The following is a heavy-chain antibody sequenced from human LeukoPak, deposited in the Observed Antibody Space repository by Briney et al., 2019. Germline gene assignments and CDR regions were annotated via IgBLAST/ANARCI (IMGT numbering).Heavy chain of an antibody. CDR3: AKVEVKYYDSSGSWENWFDP. D-gene: IGHD3-22*01. CDR1: GFTFSSCG. J-gene: IGHJ5*02. V-gene: IGHV3-30*18. CDR2: ISYDGSNK. Sequence: GGSLRLSCAASGFTFSSCGMHWVRQAPGKGLEWVAVISYDGSNKYYADSVKGRFTISRDNSKNTLYLQMNSLRAEDTAVYYCAKVEVKYYDSSGSWENWFDPWGQGTLVTVSS.